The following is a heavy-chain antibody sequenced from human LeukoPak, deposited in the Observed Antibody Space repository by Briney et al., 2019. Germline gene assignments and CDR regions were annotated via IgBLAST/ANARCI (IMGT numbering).Heavy chain of an antibody. J-gene: IGHJ6*04. CDR3: TTDRATMVRGVIILYYYGMDV. V-gene: IGHV3-49*04. CDR1: GLTFGDYA. CDR2: IRSKAYGGTT. D-gene: IGHD3-10*01. Sequence: GGSLRLSCKASGLTFGDYAMSWVRQAPGKGLEWVGFIRSKAYGGTTEYAASVKGRFTISRDDSKSIAYLQMNSLKTEDTAVYYCTTDRATMVRGVIILYYYGMDVWGKGTTVTVSS.